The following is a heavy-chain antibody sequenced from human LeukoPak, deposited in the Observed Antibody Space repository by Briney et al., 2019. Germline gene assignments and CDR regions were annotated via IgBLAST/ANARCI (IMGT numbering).Heavy chain of an antibody. Sequence: GGSLRLSCAASGFTFSSYAMHWVRQAPGKGLEWVAVISYDGSNKYYADSVKGRFTISRDNSKNTLYLQMNSLRAEDTAVYYCARPTESRATTFILLDYWGQGTLVTVSS. J-gene: IGHJ4*02. CDR1: GFTFSSYA. CDR3: ARPTESRATTFILLDY. V-gene: IGHV3-30*04. D-gene: IGHD1-26*01. CDR2: ISYDGSNK.